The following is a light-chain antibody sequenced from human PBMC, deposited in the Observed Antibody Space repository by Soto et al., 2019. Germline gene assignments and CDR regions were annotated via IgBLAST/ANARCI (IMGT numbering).Light chain of an antibody. CDR1: RSVSTN. V-gene: IGKV3-15*01. CDR3: QQYNSYSWT. CDR2: GAS. J-gene: IGKJ1*01. Sequence: EVVMTQSPATLSVSPGERATLSCRASRSVSTNLAWYQQKLGQAPRILIYGASTRDAGIPARFSGSGSGTEFTLTISRLQPGDFETYYCQQYNSYSWTFGQGTKVDIK.